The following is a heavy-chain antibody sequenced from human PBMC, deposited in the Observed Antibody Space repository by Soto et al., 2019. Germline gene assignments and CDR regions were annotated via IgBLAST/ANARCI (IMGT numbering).Heavy chain of an antibody. CDR2: ISWDGGST. V-gene: IGHV3-43*01. J-gene: IGHJ4*02. Sequence: GGSPRLSCAASGFTFDDYTMHWVRQAPGKGLEWVSLISWDGGSTYYADSVKGRFTISRDNSKNSLYLQMNSLRTEDTALYYCAKGTRDDDRVDYWGQGTLVTVSS. D-gene: IGHD3-9*01. CDR1: GFTFDDYT. CDR3: AKGTRDDDRVDY.